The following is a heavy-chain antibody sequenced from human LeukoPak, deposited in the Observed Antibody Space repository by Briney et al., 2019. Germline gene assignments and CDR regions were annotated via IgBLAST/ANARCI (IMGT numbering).Heavy chain of an antibody. CDR3: ARYQTGESFGY. Sequence: SETLSLTCTVSGGSVSSGSYYWSWIRQPPGKGLEWIGYIYYSGSTNYNPSLKSRVTISVDTSKNQFSLKLSSVTAADTAVYYCARYQTGESFGYWGQGTLVTVSS. V-gene: IGHV4-61*01. CDR2: IYYSGST. CDR1: GGSVSSGSYY. J-gene: IGHJ4*02. D-gene: IGHD7-27*01.